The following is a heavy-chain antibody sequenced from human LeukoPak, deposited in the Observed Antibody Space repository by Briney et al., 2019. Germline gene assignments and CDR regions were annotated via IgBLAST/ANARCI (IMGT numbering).Heavy chain of an antibody. CDR1: GFTFRSYD. D-gene: IGHD2-15*01. V-gene: IGHV3-13*01. CDR2: IGIGGDT. CDR3: VRQATPHGHFDY. Sequence: GGSLRLSCGASGFTFRSYDMHWVRQATGKGLEWVSAIGIGGDTYYPGSVKGRFTISRENAKNSLYLQMNSLRAGDTAVYYCVRQATPHGHFDYWGQGILVTVSS. J-gene: IGHJ4*02.